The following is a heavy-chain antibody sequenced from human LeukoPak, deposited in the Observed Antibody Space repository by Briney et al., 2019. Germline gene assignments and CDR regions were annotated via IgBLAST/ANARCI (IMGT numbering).Heavy chain of an antibody. J-gene: IGHJ4*02. D-gene: IGHD2-8*02. Sequence: AGSLTLTCAASGFTFSNYTKGWLRHTPGQGLECISLNTSDGSGTYYVHSVKGRFTISRDNSDSTMYLQMSSLRADDTAGNYCAKAPIQYCTGASCYPSDYWGQGNLVTASP. CDR3: AKAPIQYCTGASCYPSDY. CDR2: NTSDGSGT. CDR1: GFTFSNYT. V-gene: IGHV3-23*01.